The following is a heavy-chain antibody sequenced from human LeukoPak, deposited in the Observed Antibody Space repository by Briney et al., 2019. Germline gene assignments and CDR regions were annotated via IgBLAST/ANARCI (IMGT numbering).Heavy chain of an antibody. Sequence: ASVKVSCKASGYTFTSYDINWVRQATGQGLEWMGWMNPNRGNTGDAQKFQGRVTMTRNTSISTAYMELSSLRSGDTAVYYCARVRRSCSGGSCYSFNYWGQGTLVTVSS. D-gene: IGHD2-15*01. CDR1: GYTFTSYD. CDR2: MNPNRGNT. J-gene: IGHJ4*02. V-gene: IGHV1-8*01. CDR3: ARVRRSCSGGSCYSFNY.